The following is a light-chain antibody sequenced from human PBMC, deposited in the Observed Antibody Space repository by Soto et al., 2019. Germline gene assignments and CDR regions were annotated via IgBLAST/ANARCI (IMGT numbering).Light chain of an antibody. J-gene: IGKJ1*01. V-gene: IGKV3-20*01. CDR2: GAS. CDR3: QQYGSSPRT. CDR1: QTVSSSN. Sequence: EIVLTQSPGTLSLSPGERATLSCRASQTVSSSNLAWYQQKPGQAPTVLVYGASSRATGIPDRFSGSGSGTDFTLPISKLEAEDFAVYYCQQYGSSPRTFGQGTKVEIK.